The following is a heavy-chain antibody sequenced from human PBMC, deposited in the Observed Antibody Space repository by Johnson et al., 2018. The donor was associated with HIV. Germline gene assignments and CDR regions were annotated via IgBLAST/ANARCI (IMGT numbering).Heavy chain of an antibody. V-gene: IGHV3-NL1*01. CDR2: LYSGGRT. Sequence: VHLVESGGGVVQPGRSLRLSCAASGFTFSSYAMHWVRQAPGKGLEWVSTLYSGGRTYYADSVKGRFTISRDNSENTLYLQMNSLRAEDTAVYYCARAYYDSTGYYPHAFHVWGQGTMVTVSS. CDR1: GFTFSSYA. CDR3: ARAYYDSTGYYPHAFHV. D-gene: IGHD3-22*01. J-gene: IGHJ3*01.